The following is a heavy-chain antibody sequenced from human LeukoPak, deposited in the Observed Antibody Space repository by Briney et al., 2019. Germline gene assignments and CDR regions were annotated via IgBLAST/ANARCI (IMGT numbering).Heavy chain of an antibody. CDR2: IYYTGST. V-gene: IGHV4-39*07. CDR3: ARDRQQLVRGDHFDY. Sequence: SETLSLTCTVSRGSISSGSYDWGWIRQPPGKGLEWIDSIYYTGSTYYNPSLKSPVTMSVDTPNNQFSLKVSSVTAADTAVYYCARDRQQLVRGDHFDYWGQGILVIVSS. D-gene: IGHD4-11*01. CDR1: RGSISSGSYD. J-gene: IGHJ4*02.